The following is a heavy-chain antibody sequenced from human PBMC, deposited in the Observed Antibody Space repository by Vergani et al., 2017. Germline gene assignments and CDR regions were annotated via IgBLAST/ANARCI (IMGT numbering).Heavy chain of an antibody. CDR2: IIPMFGTA. J-gene: IGHJ3*02. CDR3: ARARGIVGANPDAFDI. D-gene: IGHD1-26*01. V-gene: IGHV1-69*12. CDR1: GGTFSSYA. Sequence: QVQLVQSGAEVKKPGSSVKVSCKASGGTFSSYAISWVRQAPGQGLEWMGGIIPMFGTAKYAQKFQGRVTITADESTSTAYMELSSLRSEDTAAYYCARARGIVGANPDAFDIWGQGTMVTVSS.